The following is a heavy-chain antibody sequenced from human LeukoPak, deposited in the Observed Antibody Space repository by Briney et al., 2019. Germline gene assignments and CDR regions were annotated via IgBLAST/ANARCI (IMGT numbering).Heavy chain of an antibody. CDR2: ISSSSYI. CDR1: GFTFSSYS. V-gene: IGHV3-21*01. J-gene: IGHJ4*02. D-gene: IGHD2-2*02. CDR3: ARSDTKLGYCSSTSCHTDY. Sequence: GGSLRLSCAASGFTFSSYSMNWVRQAPGKGLEWVSSISSSSYIYYADSVKGRFTISRDNAKNSLYLQMNSLRAEDTAVYYCARSDTKLGYCSSTSCHTDYWGQGTLVTVSS.